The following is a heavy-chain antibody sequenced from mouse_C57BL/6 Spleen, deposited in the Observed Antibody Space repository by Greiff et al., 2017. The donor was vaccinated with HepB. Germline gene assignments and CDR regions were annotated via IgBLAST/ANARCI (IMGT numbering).Heavy chain of an antibody. CDR3: TRGDYYGSGFAY. V-gene: IGHV1-15*01. J-gene: IGHJ3*01. CDR2: IDPETGGT. Sequence: VQLQQSGAELVRPGASVTLSCKASGYTFTDYEMHWVKQTPVHGLEWIGAIDPETGGTAYNQKFKGKAILTADKSSSTAYMELRSPTSEDSAVYYCTRGDYYGSGFAYWGQGTLVTVSA. CDR1: GYTFTDYE. D-gene: IGHD1-1*01.